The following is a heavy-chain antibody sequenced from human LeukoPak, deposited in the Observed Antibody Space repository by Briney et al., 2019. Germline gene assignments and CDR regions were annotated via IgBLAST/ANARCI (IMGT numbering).Heavy chain of an antibody. CDR1: GFTFSSYW. V-gene: IGHV3-74*01. Sequence: PGGSLRLSCAASGFTFSSYWMHWVRQAPGKGLVWVSRINSDGSSTSYADSVKGRFTISRDNAKNTLYLQMNSLRAEDTAVYYCAAPNFGVGPVNYYYYGMDVWGQGTTVTVSS. D-gene: IGHD3-3*01. J-gene: IGHJ6*02. CDR3: AAPNFGVGPVNYYYYGMDV. CDR2: INSDGSST.